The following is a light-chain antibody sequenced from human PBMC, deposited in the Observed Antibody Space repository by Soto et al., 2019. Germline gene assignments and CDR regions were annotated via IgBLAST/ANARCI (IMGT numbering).Light chain of an antibody. V-gene: IGLV2-23*01. CDR2: EAN. J-gene: IGLJ2*01. Sequence: QSALTQPASVSGSPGQSITISCTGSSSDVGSHNLVSWYQQYPGKAPKRMIFEANKRPSGVSDRFSGSKSGNTASLTVSGLQADDEADYYCCSYVGTSTIFGGGTKLTVL. CDR1: SSDVGSHNL. CDR3: CSYVGTSTI.